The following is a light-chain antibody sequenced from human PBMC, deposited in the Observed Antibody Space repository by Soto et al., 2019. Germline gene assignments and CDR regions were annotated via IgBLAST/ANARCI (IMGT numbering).Light chain of an antibody. CDR3: QQHGSSPFT. V-gene: IGKV3-20*01. CDR2: GAS. Sequence: EIVLTQSPGTLSLSPGERATLSCRASQSVSANYLAWYQQKPGQAPRLLIYGASSRATGIPDRFSGSGSGTHFTLTISRLDPEDFAVYFCQQHGSSPFTCGPGTKVDI. J-gene: IGKJ3*01. CDR1: QSVSANY.